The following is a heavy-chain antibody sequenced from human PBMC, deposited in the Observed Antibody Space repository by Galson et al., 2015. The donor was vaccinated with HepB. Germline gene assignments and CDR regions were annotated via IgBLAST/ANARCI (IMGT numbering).Heavy chain of an antibody. CDR1: GFTFSDYY. Sequence: SLRLSCAASGFTFSDYYMSWIRQTPGKGLEWVSYISTSSDTNYADSVKGRFTISRDNAKSSMYLQMTSLRAEDTAVYYCARAYYDSSGLADYWGQGTLVTVSS. CDR2: ISTSSDT. J-gene: IGHJ4*02. V-gene: IGHV3-11*06. D-gene: IGHD3-22*01. CDR3: ARAYYDSSGLADY.